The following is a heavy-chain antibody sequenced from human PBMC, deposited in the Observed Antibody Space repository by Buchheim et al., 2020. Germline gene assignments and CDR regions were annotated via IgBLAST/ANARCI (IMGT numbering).Heavy chain of an antibody. D-gene: IGHD2-2*01. J-gene: IGHJ6*02. CDR3: ASSIVVPAAIRGEDYYYYYGMDV. CDR2: INHSGST. CDR1: GGSFSGYY. Sequence: QVQLQQWGAGLLKPSETLSLTCADYGGSFSGYYWSWIRQPPGKGLEWIGEINHSGSTNYNPSLKSRVTISVDTSKNQFSLKLSSVTAADTAVYYCASSIVVPAAIRGEDYYYYYGMDVWGQGTT. V-gene: IGHV4-34*01.